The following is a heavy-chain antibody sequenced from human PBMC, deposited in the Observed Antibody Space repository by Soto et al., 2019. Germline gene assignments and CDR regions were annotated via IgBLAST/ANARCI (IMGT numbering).Heavy chain of an antibody. D-gene: IGHD2-15*01. CDR2: ISGSGGST. Sequence: GGSLRLFCAASGFTFSSYAMSCVRQAPGKGLEWVSAISGSGGSTYYADSVKGRFTISRDNSKNTLYLQMNSLRAEDTAVYYCAKGKGPAHPYCSGGSCYSDVYYYYYYMDVWGKGTTVTVSS. V-gene: IGHV3-23*01. J-gene: IGHJ6*03. CDR1: GFTFSSYA. CDR3: AKGKGPAHPYCSGGSCYSDVYYYYYYMDV.